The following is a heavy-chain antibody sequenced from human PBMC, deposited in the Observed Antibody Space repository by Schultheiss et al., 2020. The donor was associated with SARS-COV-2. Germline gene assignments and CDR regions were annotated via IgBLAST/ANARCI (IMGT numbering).Heavy chain of an antibody. D-gene: IGHD6-19*01. CDR2: FDPEDGET. J-gene: IGHJ1*01. V-gene: IGHV1-24*01. Sequence: ASVKVSCKASGYTFTSYGISWVRQAPGKGLEWMGGFDPEDGETIYAQKFQGRVTMTEDTSTDTAYMELSSLRSEDTAVYYCATRARYSSEFQHWGQGTLVTVSS. CDR3: ATRARYSSEFQH. CDR1: GYTFTSYG.